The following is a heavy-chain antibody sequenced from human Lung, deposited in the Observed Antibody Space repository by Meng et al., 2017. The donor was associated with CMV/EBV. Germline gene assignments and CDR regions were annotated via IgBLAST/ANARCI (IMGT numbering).Heavy chain of an antibody. J-gene: IGHJ3*02. V-gene: IGHV3-21*01. CDR1: GFNFSTYS. D-gene: IGHD2-2*01. CDR3: AIYCSATTCPPGHDAFDM. Sequence: ESLKISCAASGFNFSTYSMNWVRQAPGKGLEWVSYITSSSSYIYYGDSVRGRFTISRDNAKNSLYLQMNSLRAEDTAVYYCAIYCSATTCPPGHDAFDMWGQGXMVTVSS. CDR2: ITSSSSYI.